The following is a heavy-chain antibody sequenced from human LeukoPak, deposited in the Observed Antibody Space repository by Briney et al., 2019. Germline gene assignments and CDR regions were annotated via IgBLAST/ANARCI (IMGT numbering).Heavy chain of an antibody. D-gene: IGHD2-21*02. Sequence: ASVKVSCKASGYTFTDYSINWVRQAPGQGLEWVGWINPNSGGAKYAQKFQGRVTITRESSISTSYMELSTLNADDTAVYFCAGSKTATGDWGGQGTLVIVS. V-gene: IGHV1-2*02. J-gene: IGHJ4*02. CDR2: INPNSGGA. CDR3: AGSKTATGDW. CDR1: GYTFTDYS.